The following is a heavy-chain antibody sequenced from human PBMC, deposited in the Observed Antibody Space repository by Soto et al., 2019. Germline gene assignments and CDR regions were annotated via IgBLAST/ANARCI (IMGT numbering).Heavy chain of an antibody. Sequence: QVQLQESGPGLVKPSETLSLTCTVSGGSISSYYWSWIRQPPGKGLEWIGYIYYSGSTNYNPSLKSRVTISVDTSKNQFSLKLSSVTAADTAVYYCARGSPYYDFWSGYHSDYWYFDLWGRGTLVTVSS. CDR1: GGSISSYY. CDR3: ARGSPYYDFWSGYHSDYWYFDL. V-gene: IGHV4-59*01. D-gene: IGHD3-3*01. J-gene: IGHJ2*01. CDR2: IYYSGST.